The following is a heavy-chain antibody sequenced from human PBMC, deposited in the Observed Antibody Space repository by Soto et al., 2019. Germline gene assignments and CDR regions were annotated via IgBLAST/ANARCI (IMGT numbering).Heavy chain of an antibody. J-gene: IGHJ4*02. CDR3: ARSDGRY. CDR1: GGMSINYY. V-gene: IGHV4-59*01. Sequence: PSEILCLSSTVAGGMSINYYWSWIRQPPGKGLEWIGYIYYSGSTNYNPSLKSRVTISVDTSKNQFSLKLSSVTAADTAVYYCARSDGRYWGQGTLVTVSS. CDR2: IYYSGST.